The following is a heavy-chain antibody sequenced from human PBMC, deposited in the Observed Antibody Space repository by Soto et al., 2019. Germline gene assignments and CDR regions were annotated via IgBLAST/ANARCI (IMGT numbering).Heavy chain of an antibody. J-gene: IGHJ3*02. V-gene: IGHV4-31*01. D-gene: IGHD3-3*01. CDR3: AGARVEWSPPRAFAI. CDR2: IYYSGST. CDR1: GGSIISGGYY. Sequence: QVQLQESGPGLVKPSQTLSLTCTVSGGSIISGGYYWSWIRQHPGKGLEWIGYIYYSGSTYYNPSLKSQVTMSVDTSKNQYSLKLSSVTAADTAVYYCAGARVEWSPPRAFAIWGQGTMVTVSA.